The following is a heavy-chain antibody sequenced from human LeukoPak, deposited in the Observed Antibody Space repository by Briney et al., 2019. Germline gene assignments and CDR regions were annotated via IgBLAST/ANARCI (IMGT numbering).Heavy chain of an antibody. Sequence: SETLSLTCTVSGGSISSTTYYWGWIRPPPGKGLEWIGSIYYSGSTYYNPSLQSRVTISIDTSKDQFSLKLSSVTAADTAVYYCARQIRVGHCSSTSCYHDYWGQGTLVTVSS. V-gene: IGHV4-39*01. J-gene: IGHJ4*02. CDR1: GGSISSTTYY. D-gene: IGHD2-2*01. CDR3: ARQIRVGHCSSTSCYHDY. CDR2: IYYSGST.